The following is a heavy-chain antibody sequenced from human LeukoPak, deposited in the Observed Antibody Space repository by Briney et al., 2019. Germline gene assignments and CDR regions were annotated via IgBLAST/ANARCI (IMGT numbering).Heavy chain of an antibody. CDR2: ISGSGGST. V-gene: IGHV3-23*01. J-gene: IGHJ4*02. D-gene: IGHD3-22*01. CDR1: GFTFSRYG. Sequence: GSLRLYCAASGFTFSRYGMTWVRQAPGKGLEWVSSISGSGGSTFYGDSVKGRFTISRDNSKNTLYLQMHSLRAEDTAIYYCAKPSRDFDSGGYSHFDYWGQGTLVTVSS. CDR3: AKPSRDFDSGGYSHFDY.